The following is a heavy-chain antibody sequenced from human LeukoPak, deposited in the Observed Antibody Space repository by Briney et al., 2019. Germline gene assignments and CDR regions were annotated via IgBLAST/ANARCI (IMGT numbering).Heavy chain of an antibody. J-gene: IGHJ4*02. CDR1: GFTFSSYA. Sequence: GGSLRLSCAASGFTFSSYAMSWVRQAPGKGLEWVSAISGSGGSTYYADSVKGRFTISRDNSKNTLNLQMNSLRAEETAVYYCAKGPHYDFWSGYYIDYWGQGTLVTVSS. V-gene: IGHV3-23*01. D-gene: IGHD3-3*01. CDR2: ISGSGGST. CDR3: AKGPHYDFWSGYYIDY.